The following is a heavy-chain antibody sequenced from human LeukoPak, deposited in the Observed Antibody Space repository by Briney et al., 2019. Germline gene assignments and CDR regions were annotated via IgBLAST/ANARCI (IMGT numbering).Heavy chain of an antibody. CDR2: FDPEDGET. CDR3: ATAVKGPLYSNYQLDY. J-gene: IGHJ4*02. V-gene: IGHV1-24*01. Sequence: VASVKVSCKVSGYTLTELSMHWVRQAPGKGLEWMGGFDPEDGETIYAQKFQGRVTMTEDTSTDTAYMELSSLRSEDTAVYYCATAVKGPLYSNYQLDYWGQGTLVTVSS. D-gene: IGHD4-11*01. CDR1: GYTLTELS.